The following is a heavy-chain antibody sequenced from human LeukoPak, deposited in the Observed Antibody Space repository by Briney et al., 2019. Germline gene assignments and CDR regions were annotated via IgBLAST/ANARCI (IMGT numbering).Heavy chain of an antibody. CDR1: GGTFSSYA. J-gene: IGHJ4*02. CDR2: IIPILGIA. D-gene: IGHD6-19*01. V-gene: IGHV1-69*04. CDR3: ARDGSSGWLGLFDY. Sequence: GSSVKVSCEASGGTFSSYAISWVRQAPGQGLEWMGRIIPILGIANYAQKFQGRVTITADKSTSTAYMELSSLRSEDTAVYYCARDGSSGWLGLFDYWGQGTLVTVSS.